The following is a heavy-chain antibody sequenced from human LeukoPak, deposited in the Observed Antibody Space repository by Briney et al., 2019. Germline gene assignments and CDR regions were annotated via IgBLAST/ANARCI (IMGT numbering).Heavy chain of an antibody. CDR2: ISSSSSTI. CDR1: GFTFSSYW. CDR3: ARDMSYYDSSGYYLFDY. J-gene: IGHJ4*02. Sequence: GGSLRLSCAASGFTFSSYWMHWVRQAPGKGLEWVSYISSSSSTIYYADSVKGRFTISRDNAKNSLYLQMNSLRAEDTAVYYCARDMSYYDSSGYYLFDYWGQGTLVTVSS. V-gene: IGHV3-48*04. D-gene: IGHD3-22*01.